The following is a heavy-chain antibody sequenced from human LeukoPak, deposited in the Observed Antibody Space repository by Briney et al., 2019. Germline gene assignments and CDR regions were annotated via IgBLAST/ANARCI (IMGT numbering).Heavy chain of an antibody. CDR2: IYYSGST. Sequence: PSETLSLTCTVSGGSISSSSYYWGWIRQPPGKGLEWIGSIYYSGSTYYNPSLKGRVTISVDTSKNQFSLKLSSVTAADTAVYYCASCSGSCNWFDPWGQGTLVTVSS. V-gene: IGHV4-39*01. CDR3: ASCSGSCNWFDP. CDR1: GGSISSSSYY. J-gene: IGHJ5*02. D-gene: IGHD2-15*01.